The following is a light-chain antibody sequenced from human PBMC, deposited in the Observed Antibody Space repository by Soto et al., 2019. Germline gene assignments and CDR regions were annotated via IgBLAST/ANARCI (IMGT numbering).Light chain of an antibody. CDR1: TSNILRNY. CDR3: ASWDDSLSGYV. V-gene: IGLV1-47*01. J-gene: IGLJ1*01. Sequence: QAVLTQQPSASGNPGQRLTISCSGSTSNILRNYVYWYRQFPGTAPRLLTSMNDQRPSGVPDRFSGSKSGTSASLAISGLRSEDEADYYCASWDDSLSGYVFGTGTKLTVL. CDR2: MND.